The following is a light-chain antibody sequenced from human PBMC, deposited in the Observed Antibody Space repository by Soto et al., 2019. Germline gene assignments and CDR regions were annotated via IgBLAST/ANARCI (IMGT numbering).Light chain of an antibody. J-gene: IGKJ1*01. CDR2: DAS. CDR3: LQYANHSWT. V-gene: IGKV1-5*01. CDR1: RRISDW. Sequence: DIQMTQSPSTLSKYVGERVTINFRDRRRISDWLAWDQQKPGQAPKLLIFDASSLKSGVPSRFSGSGSGTEFTLDISSLQPDDFATYYCLQYANHSWTFGNGTKVEI.